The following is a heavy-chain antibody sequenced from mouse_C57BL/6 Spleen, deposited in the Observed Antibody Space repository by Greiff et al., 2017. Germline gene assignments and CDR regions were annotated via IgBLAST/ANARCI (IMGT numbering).Heavy chain of an antibody. J-gene: IGHJ2*01. V-gene: IGHV1-69*01. CDR2: IDPSDSYT. CDR1: GYTFTSYW. D-gene: IGHD1-1*01. CDR3: ARFYYGRSYFDY. Sequence: QVQLQQPGAELVMPGASVKLSCKASGYTFTSYWMHWVKQRPGQGLEWIGEIDPSDSYTNYNQKFKGKSTLTVDQSSSTAYMQLSSLTSEDSAVYYCARFYYGRSYFDYWDQGTTLTVSS.